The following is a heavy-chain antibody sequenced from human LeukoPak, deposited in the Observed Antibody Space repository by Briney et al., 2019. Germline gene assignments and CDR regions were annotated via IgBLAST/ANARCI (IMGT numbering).Heavy chain of an antibody. CDR1: GFSLTTSGVG. CDR2: IYWDDAN. CDR3: AHMFTYYDFSSGDYPNWFDP. V-gene: IGHV2-5*02. D-gene: IGHD3-3*01. J-gene: IGHJ5*02. Sequence: SGPTLVKPTQTLTLTCTFSGFSLTTSGVGVGWFRQPPGKALEWLALIYWDDANHYSPSLKNRLTITKDTSTNQVVLTMTNMDPVDTATYYCAHMFTYYDFSSGDYPNWFDPWGQGTLVTVSS.